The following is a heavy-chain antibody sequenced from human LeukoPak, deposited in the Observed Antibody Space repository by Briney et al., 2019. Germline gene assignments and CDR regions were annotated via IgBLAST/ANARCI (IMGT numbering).Heavy chain of an antibody. Sequence: ASVKVSCKASGYTFTDYGISWVRQAPGQGLEWMGWISAYNGNTNYAQKFQGRVTMTRDTSTSTVYMELSSLKASDTAMYYCARAQWFGESETNWFDPWGQGTLVTVSS. J-gene: IGHJ5*02. V-gene: IGHV1-18*01. D-gene: IGHD3-10*01. CDR1: GYTFTDYG. CDR2: ISAYNGNT. CDR3: ARAQWFGESETNWFDP.